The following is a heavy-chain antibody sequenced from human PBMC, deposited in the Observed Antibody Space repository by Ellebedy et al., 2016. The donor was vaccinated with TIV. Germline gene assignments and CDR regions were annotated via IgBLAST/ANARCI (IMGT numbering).Heavy chain of an antibody. V-gene: IGHV4-59*08. J-gene: IGHJ3*02. CDR3: ARQGDASGSSTPDDAFDI. CDR2: IYYSGST. CDR1: GGSIRRYY. D-gene: IGHD3-10*01. Sequence: MPSETLSLTCTVSGGSIRRYYWSWIRQPPGKGLEWIGYGYIYYSGSTSYNPSLKSRVTISVDTSKNHFSLRLTFVTAADTAVYYCARQGDASGSSTPDDAFDIWGQGTMVTVRS.